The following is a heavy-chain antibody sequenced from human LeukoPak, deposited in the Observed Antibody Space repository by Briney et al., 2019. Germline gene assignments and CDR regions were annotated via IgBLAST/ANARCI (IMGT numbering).Heavy chain of an antibody. CDR1: GYSFTNYW. V-gene: IGHV5-51*01. CDR3: AIGGDSSTSCYRCFNY. D-gene: IGHD2-2*01. Sequence: GESLKISCEGSGYSFTNYWIGWVRQVPGKGLEWMGIIYPDDSDARYSPSFQGQVTISADKSIGTAYLQWSSLKASDTAMYYCAIGGDSSTSCYRCFNYWGQGTLVTVSS. CDR2: IYPDDSDA. J-gene: IGHJ4*02.